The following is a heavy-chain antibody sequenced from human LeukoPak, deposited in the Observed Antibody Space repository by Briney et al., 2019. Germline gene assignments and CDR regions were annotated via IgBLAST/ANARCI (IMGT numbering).Heavy chain of an antibody. J-gene: IGHJ4*02. CDR2: IKQDGSEK. CDR1: GFTFSNYW. Sequence: PGGSLRLSCAASGFTFSNYWMSWVRQAPGKGLEWVANIKQDGSEKYYVDSVRGRFTISRDNAKNSLYLQMNSLRAEDTAIYYRARYIVNWKGLDYWGQGTLVTVSS. CDR3: ARYIVNWKGLDY. V-gene: IGHV3-7*01. D-gene: IGHD1-1*01.